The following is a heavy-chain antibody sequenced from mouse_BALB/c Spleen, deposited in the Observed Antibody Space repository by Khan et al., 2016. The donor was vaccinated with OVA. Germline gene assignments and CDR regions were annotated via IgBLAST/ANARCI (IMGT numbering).Heavy chain of an antibody. V-gene: IGHV1-7*01. J-gene: IGHJ4*01. Sequence: VQLQQSGAELAKPGASVKMSCKASGYTFTSYWMHWVKQRPGQGLEWIGYINPSTGYTEYNQKFKDKATLTADKSSSTAYMQLSSLTSEDSAVSYSARRRGYYYAMDYWGQGTSVTVSS. CDR2: INPSTGYT. D-gene: IGHD2-2*01. CDR1: GYTFTSYW. CDR3: ARRRGYYYAMDY.